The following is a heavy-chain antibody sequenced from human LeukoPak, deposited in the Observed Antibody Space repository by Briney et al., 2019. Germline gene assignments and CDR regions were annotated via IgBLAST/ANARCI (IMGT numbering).Heavy chain of an antibody. CDR2: IRSKLYGGTT. J-gene: IGHJ6*02. CDR1: GFTVSSNY. CDR3: TRENVDHQGMDV. V-gene: IGHV3-49*04. Sequence: PGGSLRLSCAASGFTVSSNYMSWVRQAPGKGLEWLGFIRSKLYGGTTENAASVKGRFTISRDDSKSIAYLQMNSLKTEDTAIYYCTRENVDHQGMDVWGQGTTVTVSS.